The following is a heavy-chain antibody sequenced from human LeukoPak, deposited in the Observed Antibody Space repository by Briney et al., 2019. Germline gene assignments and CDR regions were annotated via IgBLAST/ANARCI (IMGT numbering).Heavy chain of an antibody. D-gene: IGHD3-9*01. CDR1: GFTFRDHY. V-gene: IGHV3-11*04. Sequence: GGSLRLSCVGSGFTFRDHYMSWIRQAPGKGLEWISHIGTSGTGIYYADSVKGRFTISRDNSKNTLYLQMNSLRAEDTALYYCAKDFEGNYCVDNWGQGTLVTVSS. CDR3: AKDFEGNYCVDN. CDR2: IGTSGTGI. J-gene: IGHJ4*02.